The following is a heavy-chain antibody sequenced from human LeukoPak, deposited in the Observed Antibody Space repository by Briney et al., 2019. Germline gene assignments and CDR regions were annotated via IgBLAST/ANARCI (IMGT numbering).Heavy chain of an antibody. CDR3: ARDPPVYCGGDRYPDY. V-gene: IGHV1-2*02. CDR2: MNPNSGGT. J-gene: IGHJ4*02. D-gene: IGHD2-21*02. Sequence: ASVKVSCKASGYXFTGYYIHWVRQAPGQGLEWMGWMNPNSGGTNYAQKFQGRDTMTRDTSISTAYMELSRLRSDDTAVYYCARDPPVYCGGDRYPDYWGQGTLVTVSS. CDR1: GYXFTGYY.